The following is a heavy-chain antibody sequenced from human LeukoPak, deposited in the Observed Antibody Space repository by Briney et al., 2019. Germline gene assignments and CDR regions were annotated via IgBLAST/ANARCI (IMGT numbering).Heavy chain of an antibody. CDR3: ALQRTLWQQLLDY. V-gene: IGHV3-74*01. CDR2: INSDGSST. CDR1: GFIFSRYE. Sequence: PGGSLRLSCTGSGFIFSRYEMNWVRQAPGKGLVWVSRINSDGSSTSYADSVKGRFTISRDNSKNTLYLQMNSLRAEDTAVYYCALQRTLWQQLLDYWGQGTLVTVSS. D-gene: IGHD6-13*01. J-gene: IGHJ4*02.